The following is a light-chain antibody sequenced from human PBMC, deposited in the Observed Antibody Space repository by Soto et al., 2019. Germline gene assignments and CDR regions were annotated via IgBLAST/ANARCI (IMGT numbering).Light chain of an antibody. Sequence: EKVMTQSPATLSVSPGERVTLSCRASQSVSSNLTWYQQKPGQAPRLLIYVASTRATCIPARFSGSGSGTEFTLTISSLQSEDFAVYYCQQYNNWPQTFGQGTKV. CDR2: VAS. V-gene: IGKV3-15*01. CDR3: QQYNNWPQT. J-gene: IGKJ1*01. CDR1: QSVSSN.